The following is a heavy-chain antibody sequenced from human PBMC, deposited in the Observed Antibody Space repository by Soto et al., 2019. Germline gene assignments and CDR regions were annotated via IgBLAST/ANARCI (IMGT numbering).Heavy chain of an antibody. Sequence: SETLSLTCTFSGGSISSSSYYLGWIRQPPGKGLEWIGSIYYSGSTYYNPSLKSRVTISVDTSKNQFSLKLSSVTAADTAVYYCARQTGDYGTYYYYYMDVWGKGTTVTSP. V-gene: IGHV4-39*01. CDR3: ARQTGDYGTYYYYYMDV. J-gene: IGHJ6*03. D-gene: IGHD4-17*01. CDR2: IYYSGST. CDR1: GGSISSSSYY.